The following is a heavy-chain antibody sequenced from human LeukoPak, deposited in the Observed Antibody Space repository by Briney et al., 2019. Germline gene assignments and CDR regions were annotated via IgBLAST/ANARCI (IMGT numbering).Heavy chain of an antibody. J-gene: IGHJ4*02. V-gene: IGHV3-15*01. Sequence: PGGSLRLSCAASGFTFINAWMSWIRQAPGKGLEWVGRIKSKTGGGTTEYAAPAKGRFTISRDDSKNTLYLQMNSRKTEDTAVYYCTTEIDWGEGGLVTVSS. CDR2: IKSKTGGGTT. CDR1: GFTFINAW. CDR3: TTEID.